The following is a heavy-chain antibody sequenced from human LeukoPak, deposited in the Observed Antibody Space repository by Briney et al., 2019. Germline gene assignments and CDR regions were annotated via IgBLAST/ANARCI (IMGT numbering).Heavy chain of an antibody. Sequence: GGSLRLSCAASGFTFSNYALSWVRQVPGKGLEWVSGITGSGGSTYYADSVKGRFTISRDNSKNTLYLQMNSLRAEDTAVYFSAKDDGGSVTTTDFENWGQGTLVTVSS. J-gene: IGHJ4*02. CDR3: AKDDGGSVTTTDFEN. D-gene: IGHD4-17*01. V-gene: IGHV3-23*01. CDR1: GFTFSNYA. CDR2: ITGSGGST.